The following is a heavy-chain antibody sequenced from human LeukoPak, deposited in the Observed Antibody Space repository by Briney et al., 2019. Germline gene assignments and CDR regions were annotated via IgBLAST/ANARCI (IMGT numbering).Heavy chain of an antibody. CDR3: AKTTAAGSRPTSDY. V-gene: IGHV3-30*02. D-gene: IGHD6-13*01. Sequence: PGGSLRLSCAASGFTFSSYGMHWVRQAPGKGLEGVAFIRYDGSNKYYADSVKGRFTISRDNSKNTLYLQMNSLRAEDTAVYYCAKTTAAGSRPTSDYWGQGTLVTVSS. J-gene: IGHJ4*02. CDR2: IRYDGSNK. CDR1: GFTFSSYG.